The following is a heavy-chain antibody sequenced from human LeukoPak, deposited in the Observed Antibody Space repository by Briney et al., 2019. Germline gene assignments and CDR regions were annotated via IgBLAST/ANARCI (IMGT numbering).Heavy chain of an antibody. D-gene: IGHD6-19*01. CDR1: GFTFSSYA. CDR3: AKDIAVAVYNWFDP. J-gene: IGHJ5*02. CDR2: ISGSGGST. V-gene: IGHV3-23*01. Sequence: GGSLRLSCAASGFTFSSYAMSWVRQAPGRGLEWASAISGSGGSTYYADSVKGRFTIFRDNSKNTLYLQMNSLRAEDTAVYYCAKDIAVAVYNWFDPWGQGTLVTASS.